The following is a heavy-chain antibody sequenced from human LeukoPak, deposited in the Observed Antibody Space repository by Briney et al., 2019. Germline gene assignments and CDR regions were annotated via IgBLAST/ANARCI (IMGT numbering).Heavy chain of an antibody. V-gene: IGHV3-15*01. J-gene: IGHJ4*02. CDR2: IKSKTDGGTT. D-gene: IGHD3-9*01. CDR1: GFTFSNAW. Sequence: PGGSLRLSCAASGFTFSNAWMSLVRQAPGKWLEWVGRIKSKTDGGTTDYAAPVKGRFTISRDDSKNTLYLQMNSLKTEDTAVYYCTTKTTYDILTGYLSWGQGTLVTVSS. CDR3: TTKTTYDILTGYLS.